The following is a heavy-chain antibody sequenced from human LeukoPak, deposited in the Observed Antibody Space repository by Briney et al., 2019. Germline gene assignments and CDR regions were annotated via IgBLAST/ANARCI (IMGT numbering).Heavy chain of an antibody. CDR1: GFTFSSSA. Sequence: GGSLRLSCAASGFTFSSSAMHWVRQAPDKGLEWVAVISYDGSNKYYADSVKGRFTISRDNSKNTLYLQMNSLRAEDTAVYYCARDPLSLYYFDYWGQGTLVTVSS. J-gene: IGHJ4*02. V-gene: IGHV3-30-3*01. CDR3: ARDPLSLYYFDY. CDR2: ISYDGSNK.